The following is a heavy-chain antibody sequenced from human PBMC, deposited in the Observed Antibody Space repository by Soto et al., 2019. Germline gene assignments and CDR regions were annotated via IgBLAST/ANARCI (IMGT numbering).Heavy chain of an antibody. Sequence: QVQLVQSGAEVKKPGASVKVSCKASGYTFTSYGISWVRQAPGQGLVWMGWISAYNGNTNYAQKLQGRVTMTTDTSTSTDYMELRSLRSDDTAVYYCARDPRRNDDFWSGYYRFDYWGQGPLVTVSS. J-gene: IGHJ4*02. CDR3: ARDPRRNDDFWSGYYRFDY. V-gene: IGHV1-18*01. CDR2: ISAYNGNT. CDR1: GYTFTSYG. D-gene: IGHD3-3*01.